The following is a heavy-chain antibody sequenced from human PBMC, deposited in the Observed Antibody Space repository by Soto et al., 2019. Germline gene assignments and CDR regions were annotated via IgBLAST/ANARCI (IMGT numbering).Heavy chain of an antibody. Sequence: NPSETLSLTCTVSGDSIGSGGYYWNWIRQHPGRGLEWVGYIHYSGSTYCNPSLKSRLFISVDTSKNQFSLNLTSVTAADTAVYYCARWPRVSAYRTGQGFEPWGQGTLVTVSS. CDR2: IHYSGST. J-gene: IGHJ5*02. CDR3: ARWPRVSAYRTGQGFEP. D-gene: IGHD3-16*02. CDR1: GDSIGSGGYY. V-gene: IGHV4-31*03.